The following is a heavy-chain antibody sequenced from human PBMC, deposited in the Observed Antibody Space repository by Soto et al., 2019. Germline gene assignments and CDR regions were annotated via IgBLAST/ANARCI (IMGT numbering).Heavy chain of an antibody. V-gene: IGHV4-34*01. J-gene: IGHJ4*02. Sequence: PSETLSLTCAVYGGSFSGHYWSWIRQPPGKGLEWIGEINHSGSTNYNPSLKSRVTISVDTSKNQFSLKLSSVTAADTAVYYCARSTSMGYCSSTSCYPFDYWGQGTLVTVSS. CDR1: GGSFSGHY. CDR3: ARSTSMGYCSSTSCYPFDY. D-gene: IGHD2-2*01. CDR2: INHSGST.